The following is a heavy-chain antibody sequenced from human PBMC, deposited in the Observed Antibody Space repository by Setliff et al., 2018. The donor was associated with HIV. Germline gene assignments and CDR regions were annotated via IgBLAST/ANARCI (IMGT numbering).Heavy chain of an antibody. CDR2: IYHTGIT. J-gene: IGHJ2*01. CDR1: GDSISSYY. Sequence: NPSETLSLTCTVSGDSISSYYWSWIRQPPGKGLEWIGYIYHTGITKYNPSLKSRATTSVDTSKNQFSLKLNTVTAADTAVYYCARGREVMTTAPYWYFDLWGRGTLVTVSS. CDR3: ARGREVMTTAPYWYFDL. D-gene: IGHD3-10*01. V-gene: IGHV4-59*12.